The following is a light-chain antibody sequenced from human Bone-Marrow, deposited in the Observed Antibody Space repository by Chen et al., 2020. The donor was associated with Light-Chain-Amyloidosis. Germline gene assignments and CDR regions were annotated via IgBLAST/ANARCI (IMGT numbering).Light chain of an antibody. Sequence: QSALTQPAAGSGSQGQSITISCTGTSSDVGGDNQASWYQQHPDKAPKLMIYEVTNRPYWVPDRFSGSKSDNTASLTISGLQTEDEADYFCSSYTITNTLVFGSGTRVTVL. CDR3: SSYTITNTLV. CDR2: EVT. J-gene: IGLJ1*01. CDR1: SSDVGGDNQ. V-gene: IGLV2-14*01.